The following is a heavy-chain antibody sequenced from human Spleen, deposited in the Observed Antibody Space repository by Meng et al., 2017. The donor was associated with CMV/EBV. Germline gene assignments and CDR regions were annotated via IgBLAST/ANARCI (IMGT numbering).Heavy chain of an antibody. V-gene: IGHV3-66*02. CDR1: GFTISSNY. CDR2: IYTSGNT. CDR3: ARRGDFSVVPGSYGMGV. Sequence: GGSLRLSCAASGFTISSNYMNWVRQASGKGLEWVSVIYTSGNTYYADSVQGRFTISRENSKNTLYLDVNSLRAEDTAIYYCARRGDFSVVPGSYGMGVWGQGTTVTVSS. J-gene: IGHJ6*02. D-gene: IGHD2-21*01.